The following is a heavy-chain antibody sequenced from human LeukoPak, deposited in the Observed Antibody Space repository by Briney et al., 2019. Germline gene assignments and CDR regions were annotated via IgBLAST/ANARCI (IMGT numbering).Heavy chain of an antibody. CDR2: IYSGGST. Sequence: PGGSLRLSCAASEFTVSVNYMSWVRQAPGKGLEWVSFIYSGGSTYYADSVKGRFTISRDNAKNSLYLQMNSLRAEDTALYYCARGGITIFGVVSYMDVWGKGTTVTVSS. V-gene: IGHV3-53*01. CDR3: ARGGITIFGVVSYMDV. J-gene: IGHJ6*03. D-gene: IGHD3-3*01. CDR1: EFTVSVNY.